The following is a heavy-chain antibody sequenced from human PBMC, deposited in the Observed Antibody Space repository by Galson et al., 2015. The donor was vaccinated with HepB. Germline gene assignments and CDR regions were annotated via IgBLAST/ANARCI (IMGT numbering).Heavy chain of an antibody. J-gene: IGHJ4*02. Sequence: SVKVSCKVSGYTLTELSMHWVRQAPGKGLEWMGGFDPEDGETIYAQKFQGRVTMTEDTSTDTAYMELSSLRSEDTAVYYCATKGPTVTTFDYWGQGTLVTVSS. CDR1: GYTLTELS. CDR3: ATKGPTVTTFDY. CDR2: FDPEDGET. V-gene: IGHV1-24*01. D-gene: IGHD4-17*01.